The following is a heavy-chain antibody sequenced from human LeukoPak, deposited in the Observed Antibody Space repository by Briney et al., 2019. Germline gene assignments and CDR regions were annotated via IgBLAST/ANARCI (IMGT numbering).Heavy chain of an antibody. J-gene: IGHJ4*02. CDR2: IKQDGSEK. V-gene: IGHV3-7*01. CDR1: GFTFSSYW. Sequence: PGGSLRLSCAASGFTFSSYWMSWVRQAPGKGLEWVANIKQDGSEKYYVDSVKGRFTISRDNAKNSLYLQMNSLRAEDTAVYYCASDTLIAAAARDYWGQGTLVTVSS. D-gene: IGHD6-13*01. CDR3: ASDTLIAAAARDY.